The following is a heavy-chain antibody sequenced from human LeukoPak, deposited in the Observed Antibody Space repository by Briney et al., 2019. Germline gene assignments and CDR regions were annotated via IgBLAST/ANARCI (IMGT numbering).Heavy chain of an antibody. CDR1: GFTVSSNY. V-gene: IGHV3-48*03. J-gene: IGHJ6*02. D-gene: IGHD3-10*01. CDR2: ISSSDSTI. CDR3: ARALTMVRGVIYYYYAMDV. Sequence: PGGSLRLSCAASGFTVSSNYMNWVRQAPGKGLEWVSYISSSDSTIYYADSVKGRFTISRDNTKNSLYLQMNSLRAEDTAVYHCARALTMVRGVIYYYYAMDVWGQGTTVTVSS.